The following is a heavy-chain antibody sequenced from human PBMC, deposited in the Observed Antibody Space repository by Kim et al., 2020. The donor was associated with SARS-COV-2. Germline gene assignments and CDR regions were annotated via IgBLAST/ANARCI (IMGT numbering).Heavy chain of an antibody. D-gene: IGHD5-12*01. CDR3: ARDSGYSGYEYYYYYGMDV. J-gene: IGHJ6*02. Sequence: GPFTIARDNAKNSLYLQMNSLRAEDTAVYYCARDSGYSGYEYYYYYGMDVWGQGTTVTVSS. V-gene: IGHV3-11*05.